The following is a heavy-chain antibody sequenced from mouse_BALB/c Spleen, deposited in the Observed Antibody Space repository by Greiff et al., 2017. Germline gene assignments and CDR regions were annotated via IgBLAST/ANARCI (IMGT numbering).Heavy chain of an antibody. CDR2: ISYDGSN. J-gene: IGHJ2*01. CDR1: GYSITSGYY. CDR3: ASLWGY. Sequence: EVKLEESGPGLVKPSQSLSLTCSVTGYSITSGYYWNWIRQFPGNKLEWMGYISYDGSNNYNPSLKNRISITRDTSKNQFFLKLNSVTTEDTATYYCASLWGYWGQGTTLTVSS. V-gene: IGHV3-6*02. D-gene: IGHD1-1*02.